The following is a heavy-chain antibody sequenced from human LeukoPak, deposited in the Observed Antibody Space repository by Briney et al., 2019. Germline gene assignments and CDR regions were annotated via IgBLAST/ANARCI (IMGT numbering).Heavy chain of an antibody. V-gene: IGHV1-69*13. CDR3: ASRSCSGGRCDSSYYYYYGMDV. CDR1: GGTLNSFA. D-gene: IGHD2-15*01. CDR2: IIPIFGTA. Sequence: SVKVSFTASGGTLNSFAISWLRQAPGQGLEWMRGIIPIFGTANYAQKFRGGVTITADESTNTAYMELSSLRSEDTAVYYCASRSCSGGRCDSSYYYYYGMDVWGQGTTVTVSS. J-gene: IGHJ6*02.